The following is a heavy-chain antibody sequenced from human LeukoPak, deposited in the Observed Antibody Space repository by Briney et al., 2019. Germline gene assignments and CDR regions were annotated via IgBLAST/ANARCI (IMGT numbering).Heavy chain of an antibody. CDR1: KFIFSDYW. J-gene: IGHJ5*02. CDR3: TRDAMVWGLNLIFRGFDP. V-gene: IGHV3-7*01. CDR2: MNPDGSAK. Sequence: GESLRLSCAASKFIFSDYWMGWVRQAPGKGLEWVANMNPDGSAKYYVDSVKGRFFISRDNARNVVYLQMSNLRVEDTAVYYCTRDAMVWGLNLIFRGFDPWGQGTLVTVSS. D-gene: IGHD3-10*01.